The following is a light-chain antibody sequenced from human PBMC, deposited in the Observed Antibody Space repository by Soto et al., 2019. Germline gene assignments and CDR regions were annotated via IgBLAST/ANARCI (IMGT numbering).Light chain of an antibody. CDR3: ISYAGSSIWV. V-gene: IGLV2-8*01. J-gene: IGLJ3*02. Sequence: QSALTQPPSASGSTGQSVTISCTGTSSDVGVYNYVSWYQQHPGKAPKLMIYDVNKRPSGVPDRFSGSKSGNTASLTVSGLQAEDEADYYCISYAGSSIWVFGGGTKLTVL. CDR2: DVN. CDR1: SSDVGVYNY.